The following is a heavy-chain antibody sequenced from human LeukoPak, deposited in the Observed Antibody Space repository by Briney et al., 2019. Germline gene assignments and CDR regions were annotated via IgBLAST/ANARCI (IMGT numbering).Heavy chain of an antibody. CDR3: VRDVGPQMTTELDF. CDR1: RGSISSSRYH. J-gene: IGHJ4*02. D-gene: IGHD4-17*01. V-gene: IGHV4-39*07. CDR2: ISYRGST. Sequence: SETLSLTCTVSRGSISSSRYHWGWIRQSPRKGLEWIGSISYRGSTYYNLSLKSRVTMSVDTSKNQFSLKLFSMTAADTAVYFCVRDVGPQMTTELDFWGQGTLVTVSS.